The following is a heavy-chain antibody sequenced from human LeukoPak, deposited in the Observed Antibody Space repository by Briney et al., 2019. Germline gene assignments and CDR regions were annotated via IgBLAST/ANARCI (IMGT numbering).Heavy chain of an antibody. CDR3: ARSYPPLDQLLWRHGYYYYMDV. Sequence: TSETLSLTCAVYGGSFSGYYWSWIRQPPGKGLEWIGEINHSGSTNYNPSLKSRVTISVDTSKNQFSLKLSSVTAADTAVYYCARSYPPLDQLLWRHGYYYYMDVWGKGTTVTISS. CDR2: INHSGST. D-gene: IGHD2-2*01. J-gene: IGHJ6*03. V-gene: IGHV4-34*01. CDR1: GGSFSGYY.